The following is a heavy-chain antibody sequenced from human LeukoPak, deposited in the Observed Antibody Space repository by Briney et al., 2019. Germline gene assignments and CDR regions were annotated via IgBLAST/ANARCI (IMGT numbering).Heavy chain of an antibody. CDR2: IIPIFGAA. CDR1: GGTFSSYA. J-gene: IGHJ5*02. Sequence: SVKVSCKASGGTFSSYAISWVRQAPGQGLEWMGGIIPIFGAANYAQKFQGRVTITADESTSTAYMELSSLRSEDTAVYYCARGVAAPGHWFDPWGQGTLVTVSS. CDR3: ARGVAAPGHWFDP. V-gene: IGHV1-69*13.